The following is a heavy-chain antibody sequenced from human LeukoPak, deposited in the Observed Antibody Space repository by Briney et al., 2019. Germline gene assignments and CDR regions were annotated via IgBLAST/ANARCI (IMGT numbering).Heavy chain of an antibody. D-gene: IGHD3-10*01. Sequence: PSETLSLTCTVSGGSISSYYWSWIRQPPGKGLEWIGYIYYSGSTNYNPSLKSRVTISVDTSKNQFSLKLSSVTAADTAVYYCARSALPYGSGPDYWGQGTLVTVSS. CDR2: IYYSGST. V-gene: IGHV4-59*01. J-gene: IGHJ4*02. CDR1: GGSISSYY. CDR3: ARSALPYGSGPDY.